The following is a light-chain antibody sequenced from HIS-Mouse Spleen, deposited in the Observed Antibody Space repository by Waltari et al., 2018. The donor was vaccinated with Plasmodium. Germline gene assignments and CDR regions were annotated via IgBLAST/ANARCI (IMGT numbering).Light chain of an antibody. CDR1: QSVSSY. V-gene: IGKV3-11*01. J-gene: IGKJ4*01. CDR2: DAS. CDR3: QQRSNWPPLT. Sequence: EVVLTQSPATLSWSQGERTTLSCSASQSVSSYLAWYQQKPGQAPRLLIYDASNRATGIPARFSGSGSGTDFTLTISSLEPEDFAVYYCQQRSNWPPLTFGGGTKVEI.